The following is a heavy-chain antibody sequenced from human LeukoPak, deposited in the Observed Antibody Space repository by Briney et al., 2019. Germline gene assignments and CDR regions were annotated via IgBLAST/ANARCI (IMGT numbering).Heavy chain of an antibody. CDR2: IYYSGST. D-gene: IGHD2-2*01. J-gene: IGHJ4*02. CDR1: GGSISSYY. Sequence: SETLSLTCTVPGGSISSYYWSWIRQPPGKGLEWIGYIYYSGSTNYNPSLKSRLTISVDTSKNQFSLKLSSVTAADTAVYYCARGIYCSSTSCYYYFDHWGQGTLVTVSS. CDR3: ARGIYCSSTSCYYYFDH. V-gene: IGHV4-59*01.